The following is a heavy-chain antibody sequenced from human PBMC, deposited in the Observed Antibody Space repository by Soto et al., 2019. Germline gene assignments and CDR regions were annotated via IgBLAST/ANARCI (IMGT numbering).Heavy chain of an antibody. Sequence: SGGSLRLSCAASGFTFSSYWMSWVRQAPGKGLEWVANIKQDGSEKYYVDSVKGRFTISRDNAKNSLYLQMNSLRAEDTAVYYCARGHSPYSSSPWWFDPWGQGTQVTVSS. J-gene: IGHJ5*02. D-gene: IGHD6-6*01. CDR2: IKQDGSEK. CDR3: ARGHSPYSSSPWWFDP. V-gene: IGHV3-7*03. CDR1: GFTFSSYW.